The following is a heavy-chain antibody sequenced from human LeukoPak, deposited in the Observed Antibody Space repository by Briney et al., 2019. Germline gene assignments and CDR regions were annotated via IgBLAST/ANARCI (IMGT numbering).Heavy chain of an antibody. Sequence: SETLSLTCTVSGGSISSSSYYWGWIRQPPGKGLEWIGSIYYSGSTYYNPSLKSRVTISVDTSKNQFSLKLSSVTAADTAVYYCARHPSRYYFDYWGQGTQVTVSS. CDR3: ARHPSRYYFDY. V-gene: IGHV4-39*01. J-gene: IGHJ4*02. CDR2: IYYSGST. CDR1: GGSISSSSYY.